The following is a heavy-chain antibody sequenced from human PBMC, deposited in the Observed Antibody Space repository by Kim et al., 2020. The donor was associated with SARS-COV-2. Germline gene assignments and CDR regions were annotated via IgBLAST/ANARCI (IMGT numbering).Heavy chain of an antibody. Sequence: SETLSLTCTVSGGSISSYYWSWIRQPPGKGLEWIGYIYYSGSTNYNPSPKRRVTISVDTSKNQFSLKLRSVTAADTAVYYCASHYYDRSGYYYDAFDIWG. CDR3: ASHYYDRSGYYYDAFDI. J-gene: IGHJ3*02. CDR1: GGSISSYY. V-gene: IGHV4-59*01. D-gene: IGHD3-22*01. CDR2: IYYSGST.